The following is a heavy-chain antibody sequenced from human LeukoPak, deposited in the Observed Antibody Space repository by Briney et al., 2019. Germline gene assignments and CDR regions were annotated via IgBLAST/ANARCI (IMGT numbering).Heavy chain of an antibody. CDR1: GGSISSSNW. CDR3: ARLYGGVLTGFFGFDS. CDR2: IYHSGST. D-gene: IGHD3-9*01. Sequence: SETLSLTCAVSGGSISSSNWWNWVRQSPGKGLEGIGEIYHSGSTNYNPSLKSRVTISVDKSKNQFSLNLSSVTAADTAVYYCARLYGGVLTGFFGFDSWGQGTLVTVSS. J-gene: IGHJ4*02. V-gene: IGHV4-4*02.